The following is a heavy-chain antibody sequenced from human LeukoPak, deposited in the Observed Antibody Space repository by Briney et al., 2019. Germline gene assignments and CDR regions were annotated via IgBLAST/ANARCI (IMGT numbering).Heavy chain of an antibody. J-gene: IGHJ4*02. CDR1: GFTFTSYD. Sequence: ASVKVSCKASGFTFTSYDINWVRQASGQGLEWMGWMNPNNGNTGYAQNFQGRVTMTRDTSTSTVYMELSSLRSEDTAVYYCARSYYYDSSGYYPPTYFDYWGQGTLVTVSS. V-gene: IGHV1-8*01. CDR3: ARSYYYDSSGYYPPTYFDY. CDR2: MNPNNGNT. D-gene: IGHD3-22*01.